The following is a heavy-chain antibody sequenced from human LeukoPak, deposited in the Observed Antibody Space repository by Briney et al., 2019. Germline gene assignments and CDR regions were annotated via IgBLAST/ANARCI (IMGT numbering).Heavy chain of an antibody. J-gene: IGHJ6*03. CDR1: GYTFTSYA. Sequence: ASVKVSCKASGYTFTSYAMHWVRQAPGQRLEWMGWINAGNGNTKYSQEFQSRVTITRDTSASTAYMELSSLRAEDTAVYYCAKGYGWEASYYYYYMDVWGKGTTVTISS. CDR2: INAGNGNT. CDR3: AKGYGWEASYYYYYMDV. V-gene: IGHV1-3*03. D-gene: IGHD1-26*01.